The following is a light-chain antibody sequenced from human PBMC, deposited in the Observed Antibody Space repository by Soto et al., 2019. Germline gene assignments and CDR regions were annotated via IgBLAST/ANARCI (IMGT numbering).Light chain of an antibody. V-gene: IGKV3-20*01. CDR2: GPS. CDR3: LQYDTSPPGYT. J-gene: IGKJ2*01. Sequence: EVVLTQSPGTLSLSPGERATLSCRASQSVSRRYLAWYQQKPGQAPRLLIFGPSSRATGIPDRFSGSGSGTDFSLTISSLEPEDFAVYYWLQYDTSPPGYTFGQGTKLEIK. CDR1: QSVSRRY.